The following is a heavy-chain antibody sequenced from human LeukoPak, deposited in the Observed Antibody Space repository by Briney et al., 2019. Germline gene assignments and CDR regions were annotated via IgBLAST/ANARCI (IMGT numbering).Heavy chain of an antibody. Sequence: GASVKVSCKASGYTFTGYYMHWVRPAPGQGLEWMGGIIPIFGTANYAQKFQGRVTITADESTSTAYMELSSLRSEGTAVYYCASVPILIAAAGTLYFDYWGQGTLVTVSS. J-gene: IGHJ4*02. CDR1: GYTFTGYY. D-gene: IGHD6-13*01. CDR2: IIPIFGTA. CDR3: ASVPILIAAAGTLYFDY. V-gene: IGHV1-69*13.